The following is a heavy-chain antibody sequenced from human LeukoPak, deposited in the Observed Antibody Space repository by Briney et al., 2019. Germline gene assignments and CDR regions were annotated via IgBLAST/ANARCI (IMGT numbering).Heavy chain of an antibody. CDR3: ASLTRPGYYYYYMDV. J-gene: IGHJ6*03. D-gene: IGHD1-14*01. CDR1: GFTFNTYE. Sequence: PGGSLRLSCAASGFTFNTYEMNWVRQAPGKGLEWVSSISSSSSYIYYADSVKGRFTISRDNTKNSLYLQMNSLRAEDTAVYYCASLTRPGYYYYYMDVWGKGTTVTVSS. V-gene: IGHV3-21*01. CDR2: ISSSSSYI.